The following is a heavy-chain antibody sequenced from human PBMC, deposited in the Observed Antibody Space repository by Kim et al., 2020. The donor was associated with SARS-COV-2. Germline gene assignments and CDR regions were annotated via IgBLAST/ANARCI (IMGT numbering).Heavy chain of an antibody. V-gene: IGHV3-7*01. J-gene: IGHJ3*02. CDR1: GFSLSTYW. D-gene: IGHD3-16*02. CDR2: TKQDGSEQ. Sequence: GGSLRLSCAASGFSLSTYWMSWVRQAPGKGLEWVANTKQDGSEQYYVDCVKGRFTISRDSAKNSLWRQMTSLRAEDTAVYYCKRAKLSNSPRAFDIWGQGTMVTVSS. CDR3: KRAKLSNSPRAFDI.